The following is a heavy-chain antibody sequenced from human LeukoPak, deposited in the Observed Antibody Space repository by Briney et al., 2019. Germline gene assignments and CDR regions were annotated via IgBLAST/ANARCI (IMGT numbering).Heavy chain of an antibody. CDR3: ATDHSSGWYYAFDI. V-gene: IGHV1-24*01. Sequence: GASVKVSCKVSGYTLTELSMHWVRQAPGKGLEWMGGFDPEDGETIYAQKFQGRVTMTEDTSTDTAYMELSSLRSEDTAVYYCATDHSSGWYYAFDIWGQGTMVTVSS. CDR1: GYTLTELS. D-gene: IGHD6-19*01. J-gene: IGHJ3*02. CDR2: FDPEDGET.